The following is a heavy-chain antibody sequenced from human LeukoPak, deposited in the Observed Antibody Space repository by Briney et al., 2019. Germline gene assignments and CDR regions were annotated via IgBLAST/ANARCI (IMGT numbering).Heavy chain of an antibody. Sequence: PSETLSLICTVSGGSISSYYWSWIRQPPGKGLEWIGYIYYGGSTYYNPSLKSRVTISVDTSKNQFSLKLSSVTAADTAVYYCARDGGSYRYYFDYWGQGTLVTVSS. CDR3: ARDGGSYRYYFDY. J-gene: IGHJ4*02. D-gene: IGHD1-26*01. CDR1: GGSISSYY. CDR2: IYYGGST. V-gene: IGHV4-59*12.